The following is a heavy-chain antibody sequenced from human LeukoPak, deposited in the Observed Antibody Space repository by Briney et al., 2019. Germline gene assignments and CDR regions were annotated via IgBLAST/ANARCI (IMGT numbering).Heavy chain of an antibody. CDR2: IYTSGSI. CDR1: GGSISSYY. D-gene: IGHD3-22*01. J-gene: IGHJ4*02. CDR3: ARGSAVVSAFDY. Sequence: SETLSLTCTVSGGSISSYYWSWIRQPAGKGLEWIGRIYTSGSINYNPSLKSRVTMSVDTSKNQFSLKLSSVTAADTAVYYCARGSAVVSAFDYWGQGTLVTVSS. V-gene: IGHV4-4*07.